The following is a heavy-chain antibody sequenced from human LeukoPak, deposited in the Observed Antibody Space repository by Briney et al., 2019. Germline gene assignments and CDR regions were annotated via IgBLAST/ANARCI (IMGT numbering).Heavy chain of an antibody. CDR1: GFTFSSYS. D-gene: IGHD4-17*01. V-gene: IGHV3-48*01. Sequence: PPGGSLRLSCAASGFTFSSYSMNWVRQAPGKGLEWISYITPSSSSIYYADSVRGRFTTSRDNAKNSMYLQMNSLRTEDTAVYYCARDVLGDYDYWGQGTLVSVSS. CDR3: ARDVLGDYDY. J-gene: IGHJ4*02. CDR2: ITPSSSSI.